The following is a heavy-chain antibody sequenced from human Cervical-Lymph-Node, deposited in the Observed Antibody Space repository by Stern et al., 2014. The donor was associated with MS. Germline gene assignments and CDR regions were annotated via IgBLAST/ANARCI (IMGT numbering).Heavy chain of an antibody. CDR2: ITNVGST. D-gene: IGHD1-1*01. Sequence: EVQLVESGGGVIQPGGSLRLSCTASGFTVSRDYMTWVRQAPGKGLEWVSLITNVGSTFYTDSVKGRFTISRDDSKNTVYLHMTSLRAEDTAMYYCGRDTSSPERSDWWGQGTLVTVSS. V-gene: IGHV3-53*01. CDR1: GFTVSRDY. J-gene: IGHJ4*02. CDR3: GRDTSSPERSDW.